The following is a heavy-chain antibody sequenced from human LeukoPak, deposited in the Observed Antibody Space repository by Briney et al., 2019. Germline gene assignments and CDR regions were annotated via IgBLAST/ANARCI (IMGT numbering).Heavy chain of an antibody. CDR3: ARVFSYPLRAPFDP. J-gene: IGHJ5*02. CDR2: IFYSGST. V-gene: IGHV4-59*01. CDR1: GGSISSYY. Sequence: PSETLSLTCTVSGGSISSYYWSWIRQPPGKGLEWIGYIFYSGSTNYNPSLKSRVTISVDTSKNQFSLKMSSVTAADTAVYYCARVFSYPLRAPFDPWGQGTLVTVSS. D-gene: IGHD3-3*01.